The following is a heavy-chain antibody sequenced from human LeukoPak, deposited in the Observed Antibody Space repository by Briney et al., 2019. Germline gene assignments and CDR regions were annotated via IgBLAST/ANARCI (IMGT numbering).Heavy chain of an antibody. J-gene: IGHJ4*02. D-gene: IGHD6-19*01. CDR3: ARDVASSGSRWADY. Sequence: GASVKVSCKASGYTFTGYYMHWVRQAPGQGLEWMGWINPNSGGTNYAQKFQGRVTMTRDTSISTAYMELSRLRSDDTAVYYCARDVASSGSRWADYWGQGTLVTVSS. V-gene: IGHV1-2*02. CDR1: GYTFTGYY. CDR2: INPNSGGT.